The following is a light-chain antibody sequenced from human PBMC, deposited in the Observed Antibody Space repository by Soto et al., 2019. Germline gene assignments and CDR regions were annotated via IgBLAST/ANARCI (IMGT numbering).Light chain of an antibody. CDR2: GVS. CDR3: SSHTISSALQV. CDR1: ISDFVVYNY. V-gene: IGLV2-14*01. Sequence: QSALTQPASVSGSPGQSITISCTGTISDFVVYNYVSWYQQHPGKAPKLMIYGVSNRPSGVSNRFSGSKSGNTASLTISGLXADDEAGYYCSSHTISSALQVFGTGTKVTVL. J-gene: IGLJ1*01.